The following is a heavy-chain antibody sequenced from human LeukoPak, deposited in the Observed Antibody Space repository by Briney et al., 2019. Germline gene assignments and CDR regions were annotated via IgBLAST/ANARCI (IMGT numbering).Heavy chain of an antibody. V-gene: IGHV3-23*01. CDR3: AKAEESWDSSSSDY. J-gene: IGHJ4*02. D-gene: IGHD6-6*01. CDR1: GFTFSSYA. Sequence: GGSLRLSCAASGFTFSSYAMSWVRQAPGKGLEWVSAISGSGGSTYYADSVKGRFTISRDNSKNTLYLQMNSLRAEDTAVYYCAKAEESWDSSSSDYWGQGTLVTVSS. CDR2: ISGSGGST.